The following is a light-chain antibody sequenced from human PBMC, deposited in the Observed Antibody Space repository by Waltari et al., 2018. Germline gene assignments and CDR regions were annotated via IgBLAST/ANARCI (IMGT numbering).Light chain of an antibody. CDR2: DAS. CDR3: QQRSDWLLT. V-gene: IGKV3-11*01. Sequence: SCKASQCVSSCLAWYQQKAGQAPRLPIYDASNRATGIPARFSGGGSWTDFTLTISSLEPEDFAVYYCQQRSDWLLTFGGGTKVEIK. CDR1: QCVSSC. J-gene: IGKJ4*01.